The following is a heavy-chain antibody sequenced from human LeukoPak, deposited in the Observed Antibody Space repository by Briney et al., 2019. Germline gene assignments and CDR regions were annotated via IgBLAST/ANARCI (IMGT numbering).Heavy chain of an antibody. Sequence: TGEALRLSCVTSGFSFDNYGMSWVRRAPGKGLEWISYFSSRKNIVNYADSVKGRFTISRDKAKTSLYLQMNSLRAEDTAVYYCVRDQQWESPHYFDFWGQGTPVIVSS. CDR1: GFSFDNYG. V-gene: IGHV3-48*01. D-gene: IGHD1-26*01. J-gene: IGHJ4*02. CDR2: FSSRKNIV. CDR3: VRDQQWESPHYFDF.